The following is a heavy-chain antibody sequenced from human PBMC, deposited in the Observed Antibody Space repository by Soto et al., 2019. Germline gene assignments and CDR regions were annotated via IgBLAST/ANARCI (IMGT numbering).Heavy chain of an antibody. CDR1: GFTFSSYA. CDR3: ARDVSINYYDNTYYYYAMDV. V-gene: IGHV3-23*01. Sequence: EVQLLESGGGLVQPGGSLRLSCAASGFTFSSYAMSWVRQAPGKGLEWVSAISGSGGSTYYADSVKGRFTISRDNSKNTLYLQMNSLRAEDTAVYYCARDVSINYYDNTYYYYAMDVWGQGTTVTVSS. J-gene: IGHJ6*02. D-gene: IGHD3-22*01. CDR2: ISGSGGST.